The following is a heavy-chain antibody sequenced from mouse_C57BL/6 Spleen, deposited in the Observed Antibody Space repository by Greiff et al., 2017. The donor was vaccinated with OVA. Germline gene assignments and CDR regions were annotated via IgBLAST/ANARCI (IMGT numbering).Heavy chain of an antibody. D-gene: IGHD1-1*01. Sequence: VQLQQPGAELVKPGASVKLSCKASGYTFTSYWMQWVKQRPGQGLEWIGEIDPSDSYTNYNQKFKGKATLTVDTSSSTADMQLSSLTSEDSAVYYCASLFITTVAHFDDWGKGTTLTVSS. V-gene: IGHV1-50*01. CDR2: IDPSDSYT. J-gene: IGHJ2*01. CDR1: GYTFTSYW. CDR3: ASLFITTVAHFDD.